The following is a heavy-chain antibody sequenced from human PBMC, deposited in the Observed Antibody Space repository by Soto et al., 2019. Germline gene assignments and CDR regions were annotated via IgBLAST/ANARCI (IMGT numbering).Heavy chain of an antibody. CDR2: INHSGST. Sequence: PSETLSLTCAVYGGSFSGYYWSWIRQPPGKGLEWIGEINHSGSTNYNPSLKSRVTISVDTSKNQFSLKPSSVTAADTAVYYCARGMGTIFGVVIADDAFDIWGQGTMVTVSS. V-gene: IGHV4-34*01. J-gene: IGHJ3*02. CDR1: GGSFSGYY. CDR3: ARGMGTIFGVVIADDAFDI. D-gene: IGHD3-3*01.